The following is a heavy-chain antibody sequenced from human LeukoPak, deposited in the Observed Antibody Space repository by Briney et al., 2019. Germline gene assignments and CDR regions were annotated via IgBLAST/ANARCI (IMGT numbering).Heavy chain of an antibody. Sequence: PGRSLRLSCAASGFTFSSYGMHWVRQAPGKGLEWVAVISYDGSNKYYADSVKGRFTISRDNSKNTLYLQMNSLRAEDTAVYSCAKYTSGTSYRGLDQWGQGTLVTVSS. D-gene: IGHD3-10*01. CDR1: GFTFSSYG. J-gene: IGHJ4*02. CDR2: ISYDGSNK. V-gene: IGHV3-30*18. CDR3: AKYTSGTSYRGLDQ.